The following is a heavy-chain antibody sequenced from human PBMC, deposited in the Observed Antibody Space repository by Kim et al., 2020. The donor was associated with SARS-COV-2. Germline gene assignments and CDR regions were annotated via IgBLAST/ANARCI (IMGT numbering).Heavy chain of an antibody. D-gene: IGHD3-22*01. CDR3: ARDMSDTSGTYYRYFQH. Sequence: EWMGWISAYNGNTNYAQKLQGRVIMTTDTATSTAYMEVRSLRSDDTAVYYCARDMSDTSGTYYRYFQHWGQGTLVTVSS. CDR2: ISAYNGNT. J-gene: IGHJ1*01. V-gene: IGHV1-18*01.